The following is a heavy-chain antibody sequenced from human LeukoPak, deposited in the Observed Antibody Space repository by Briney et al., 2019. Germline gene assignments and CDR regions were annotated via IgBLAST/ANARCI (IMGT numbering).Heavy chain of an antibody. Sequence: SETLSLTCTVSGGSISSYYWGWIRQPPGKGLEWIGNIYYSGSTYYNPSLKSRVTISVDTSKNQFSLKLTSVTAADTAVYYCARPIIHRGYIDVWGKGTTVTVSS. CDR1: GGSISSYY. CDR3: ARPIIHRGYIDV. J-gene: IGHJ6*03. CDR2: IYYSGST. V-gene: IGHV4-39*07.